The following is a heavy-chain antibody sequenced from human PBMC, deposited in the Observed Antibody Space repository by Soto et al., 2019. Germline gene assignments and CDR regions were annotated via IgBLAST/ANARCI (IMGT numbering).Heavy chain of an antibody. J-gene: IGHJ5*02. V-gene: IGHV4-34*01. Sequence: SETLSLTCAVYGGSFSGYYWSWIRQPPGKGLEWIGEINHSGSTNYNPSLKSRVTISVDTSKNQFSLKLSSVTAADTAVYYCARGHMDDILTGYTRNWFDPWGQGTLVTVSS. D-gene: IGHD3-9*01. CDR3: ARGHMDDILTGYTRNWFDP. CDR1: GGSFSGYY. CDR2: INHSGST.